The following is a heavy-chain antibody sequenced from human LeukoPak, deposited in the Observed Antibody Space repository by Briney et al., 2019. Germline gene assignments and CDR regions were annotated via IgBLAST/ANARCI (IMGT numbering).Heavy chain of an antibody. CDR3: ARGGVFSAVGFDY. J-gene: IGHJ4*02. D-gene: IGHD4-23*01. CDR1: GYSISSGYY. Sequence: PSETLSLTCTVSGYSISSGYYWGWIRQPPGKGLEWIGSIYHSGSTYYNPSLKSRLTISVDTSKNQFSLKLSSVTAADTAVYYCARGGVFSAVGFDYWGQGTLVTVSP. V-gene: IGHV4-38-2*02. CDR2: IYHSGST.